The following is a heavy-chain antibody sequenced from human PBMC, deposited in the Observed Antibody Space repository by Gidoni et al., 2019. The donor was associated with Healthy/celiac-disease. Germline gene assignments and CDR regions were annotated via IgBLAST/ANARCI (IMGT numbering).Heavy chain of an antibody. CDR2: ISSSGSTI. J-gene: IGHJ6*02. CDR1: GFTFSDYY. CDR3: ARDLSPRYGSGSYYYYYYGMDV. Sequence: QVQLVESGGGLVKPGGSLRLSCAASGFTFSDYYMSWIRQAPVKGLEWVSYISSSGSTIYYADSVKGRFTISRDNAKNSLYLQMNSLRAEDTAVYYCARDLSPRYGSGSYYYYYYGMDVWGQGTTVTVSS. D-gene: IGHD3-10*01. V-gene: IGHV3-11*01.